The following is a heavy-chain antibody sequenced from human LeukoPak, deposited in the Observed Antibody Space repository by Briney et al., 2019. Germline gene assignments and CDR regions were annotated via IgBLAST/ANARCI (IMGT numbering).Heavy chain of an antibody. D-gene: IGHD5-18*01. V-gene: IGHV3-30*03. CDR2: ISYDGSNK. CDR1: GFTFSSYG. J-gene: IGHJ4*02. CDR3: ATIVDTAMVTDY. Sequence: PGGSLRLSCAASGFTFSSYGMHWVRQAPGKGLEWVAVISYDGSNKYYADSVKGRFTISRDNSKNTLYLQMNSLRAEDTAVYYCATIVDTAMVTDYWGQGTLVTVSS.